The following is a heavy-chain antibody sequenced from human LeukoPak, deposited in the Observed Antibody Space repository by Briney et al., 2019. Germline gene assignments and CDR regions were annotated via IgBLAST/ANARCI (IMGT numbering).Heavy chain of an antibody. CDR1: GFTFSNYA. D-gene: IGHD6-19*01. CDR2: INGRGGST. CDR3: ARERGEWLRDWFDP. J-gene: IGHJ5*02. V-gene: IGHV3-23*01. Sequence: PGGSLRLSCAASGFTFSNYAMSWVRQAPGKGLEWVSSINGRGGSTYYADSVKGRFTISRDNAKNSLYLQMNSLRAEDTALYYCARERGEWLRDWFDPWGQGTLVTVSS.